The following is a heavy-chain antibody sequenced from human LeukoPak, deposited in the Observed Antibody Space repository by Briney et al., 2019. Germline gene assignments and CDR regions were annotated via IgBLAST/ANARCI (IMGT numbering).Heavy chain of an antibody. Sequence: PGGSLRLSCAASGFTFNNYAMSWVRQAPGKGLEWVSGISGSGGNTYYADSVKGRFTISRDNSKNTVYLQMDSLRAEDTAVYYCARSYTHYDFWSGYTYQNYFDPWGQGTLVTVSS. CDR2: ISGSGGNT. CDR1: GFTFNNYA. D-gene: IGHD3-3*01. J-gene: IGHJ5*02. V-gene: IGHV3-23*01. CDR3: ARSYTHYDFWSGYTYQNYFDP.